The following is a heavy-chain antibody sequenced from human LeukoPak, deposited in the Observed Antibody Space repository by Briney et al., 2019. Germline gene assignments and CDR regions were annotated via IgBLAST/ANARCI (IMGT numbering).Heavy chain of an antibody. CDR1: GCTFSTNS. D-gene: IGHD4-23*01. CDR2: ISSSGSTI. V-gene: IGHV3-48*04. Sequence: GGSLSLSCIASGCTFSTNSMNWVRQAPGKGLEWVSYISSSGSTIYYADSVKGRFTISRDSAENSLYLQMNSLRAEDTAVYYCARDPYGGNSPDDYWGHGTLVTVSS. J-gene: IGHJ4*01. CDR3: ARDPYGGNSPDDY.